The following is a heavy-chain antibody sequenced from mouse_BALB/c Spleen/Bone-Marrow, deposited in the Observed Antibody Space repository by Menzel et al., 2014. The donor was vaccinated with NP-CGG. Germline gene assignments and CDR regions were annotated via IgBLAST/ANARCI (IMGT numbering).Heavy chain of an antibody. J-gene: IGHJ3*01. CDR3: ARRNKLDEGFAY. Sequence: EVQLLESGGGLVKPGGSLKLSCAASGFDFSRYWMHWVRQAPGEGLEWIGEINPDSSTINYTPSLKDKFIISRDNAKNTLYLKMSKVRSEDTAGYYRARRNKLDEGFAYWGQGTLGTVSA. CDR1: GFDFSRYW. V-gene: IGHV4-1*02. CDR2: INPDSSTI.